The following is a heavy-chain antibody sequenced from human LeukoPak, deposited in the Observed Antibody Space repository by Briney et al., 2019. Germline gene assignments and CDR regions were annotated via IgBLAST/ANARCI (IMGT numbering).Heavy chain of an antibody. CDR2: ISGSGGST. J-gene: IGHJ4*02. V-gene: IGHV3-23*01. CDR3: ARVIVGSTPHMDYLDY. D-gene: IGHD1-26*01. CDR1: GFTFSSYA. Sequence: GGSLRLSCAASGFTFSSYAMSWVRQAPGKGLEWVSAISGSGGSTYYADSVKGRFTISRDNSKNILYLQMNSLRAEDTAVYYCARVIVGSTPHMDYLDYWGQGTLVTVSS.